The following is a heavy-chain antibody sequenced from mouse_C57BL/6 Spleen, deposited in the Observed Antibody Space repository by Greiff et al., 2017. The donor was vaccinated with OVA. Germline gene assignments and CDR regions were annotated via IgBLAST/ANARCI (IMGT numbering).Heavy chain of an antibody. CDR3: YDYDEAWFAY. Sequence: VQLKQSVAELVRPGASVKLSCTASGFTITNTYMHWVKQRPEQGLEWIGRIDPANGNTKYAPKFQGKATITADTSSNTAYLQLSSLTSEDTAIYYCYDYDEAWFAYWGQGTLVTVSA. CDR2: IDPANGNT. J-gene: IGHJ3*01. CDR1: GFTITNTY. V-gene: IGHV14-3*01. D-gene: IGHD2-4*01.